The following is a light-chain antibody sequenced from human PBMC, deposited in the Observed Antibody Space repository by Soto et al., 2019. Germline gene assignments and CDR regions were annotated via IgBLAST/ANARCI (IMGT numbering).Light chain of an antibody. V-gene: IGLV8-61*01. CDR2: STN. J-gene: IGLJ3*02. CDR3: VLYMGSGISV. CDR1: SGSVSPSYY. Sequence: QAVVTQEPSFSVSPGGTATLTCGLSSGSVSPSYYPSWYQQTPGQAPRTLIYSTNTRSPGVPARFSGSILGNKAALTITGAQAEDESDYYCVLYMGSGISVFGGGIKLTVL.